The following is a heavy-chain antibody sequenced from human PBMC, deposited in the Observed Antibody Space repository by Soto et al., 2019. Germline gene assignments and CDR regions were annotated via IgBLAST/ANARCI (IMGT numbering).Heavy chain of an antibody. CDR1: GFTFSNYW. CDR2: INQDGSER. D-gene: IGHD2-15*01. Sequence: GGSLRLSCVASGFTFSNYWMTWVRQAPGKGLEWVANINQDGSERTHVDSVKGRFTVSRDNAKNSLYLEMNRLRAEDTAVYYCARGDIVVVVAAGGMDVWGQGTTVTVSS. CDR3: ARGDIVVVVAAGGMDV. J-gene: IGHJ6*02. V-gene: IGHV3-7*01.